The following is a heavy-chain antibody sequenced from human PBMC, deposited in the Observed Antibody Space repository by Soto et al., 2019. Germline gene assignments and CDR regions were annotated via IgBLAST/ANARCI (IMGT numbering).Heavy chain of an antibody. CDR1: GYTFTRSG. D-gene: IGHD3-3*01. CDR3: AREGVAPYYYYGMDV. Sequence: GASVKVSCKASGYTFTRSGISWVRQAPGQGPEWMGWISSYNGDTNYAQTFQGRVTMTTDTSTSTAYMELRSLRPDDTAVYYCAREGVAPYYYYGMDVWGQGTTVTVS. CDR2: ISSYNGDT. J-gene: IGHJ6*02. V-gene: IGHV1-18*01.